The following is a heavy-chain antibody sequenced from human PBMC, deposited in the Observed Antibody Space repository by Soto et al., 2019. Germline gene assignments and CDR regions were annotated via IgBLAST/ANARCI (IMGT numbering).Heavy chain of an antibody. J-gene: IGHJ6*02. Sequence: EVQLLESGGGLAQPEGSLRLSCAASGFTFSTYVMTWVRQAPGKGLEWVSTISGSGGSTYYADSVKGRFTISRDNSKNTLYLQMKSLRAEDTAVYYCAKGGYCSTTSCYLPYNYYGMDVWGQGTTVTGSS. D-gene: IGHD2-2*01. CDR2: ISGSGGST. V-gene: IGHV3-23*01. CDR1: GFTFSTYV. CDR3: AKGGYCSTTSCYLPYNYYGMDV.